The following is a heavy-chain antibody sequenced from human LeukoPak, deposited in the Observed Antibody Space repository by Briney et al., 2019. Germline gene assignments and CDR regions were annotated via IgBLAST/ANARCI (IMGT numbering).Heavy chain of an antibody. CDR3: ARDDFDTSAWVCFDY. CDR1: GYTFTKYG. CDR2: ISTYTGNT. J-gene: IGHJ4*02. Sequence: ASVKVSCTASGYTFTKYGVSWVRQAPGQGLEWMGWISTYTGNTYYAQNLQGRLTLATDTSATTAYMELRSLRSDDTAVYYCARDDFDTSAWVCFDYWGQGTLVTVSS. V-gene: IGHV1-18*01. D-gene: IGHD3-9*01.